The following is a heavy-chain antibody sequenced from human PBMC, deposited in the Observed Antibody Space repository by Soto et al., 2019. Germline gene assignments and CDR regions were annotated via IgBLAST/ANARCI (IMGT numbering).Heavy chain of an antibody. CDR3: ATVGAMEGMDV. J-gene: IGHJ6*02. Sequence: QVQLVESGGGVVQPGRSLRLSCAASGFTFSSYGMHWVRQAPGKGLEWVAVIWYDGSNKYYADSVKGRFTISRDNSKNTLDLQMNSLRAEDTAVYYCATVGAMEGMDVWGQGTTVTVSS. CDR1: GFTFSSYG. D-gene: IGHD1-26*01. V-gene: IGHV3-33*01. CDR2: IWYDGSNK.